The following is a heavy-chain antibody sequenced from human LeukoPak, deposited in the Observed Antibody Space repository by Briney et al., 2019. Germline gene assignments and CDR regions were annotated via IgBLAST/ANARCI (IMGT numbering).Heavy chain of an antibody. V-gene: IGHV1-8*01. J-gene: IGHJ5*02. D-gene: IGHD3-10*01. CDR1: GYTFTSYD. CDR3: ARRPPRYYSVNWFDP. CDR2: MNTNSGNT. Sequence: ASVKVSCKASGYTFTSYDINWVRQATGQGLEGMGWMNTNSGNTGYAQKFQGRVTMTRNTSISKAYMELSRLRSDDTAVYYCARRPPRYYSVNWFDPWGQGTLVTVSS.